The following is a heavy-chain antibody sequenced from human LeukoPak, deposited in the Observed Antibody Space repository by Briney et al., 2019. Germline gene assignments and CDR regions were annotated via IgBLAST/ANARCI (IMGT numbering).Heavy chain of an antibody. CDR2: VHYRGAT. CDR3: AVTTVTTSYYYYMDV. D-gene: IGHD4-17*01. J-gene: IGHJ6*03. Sequence: PSETLSLTCTVSGYSISSGYHWGWIRQPPGKGLEWIGNVHYRGATSYNPSLRSRLTISRDTSLNQFSLTLSSVTAADTAVYYCAVTTVTTSYYYYMDVWGEGTTVTVSS. CDR1: GYSISSGYH. V-gene: IGHV4-38-2*02.